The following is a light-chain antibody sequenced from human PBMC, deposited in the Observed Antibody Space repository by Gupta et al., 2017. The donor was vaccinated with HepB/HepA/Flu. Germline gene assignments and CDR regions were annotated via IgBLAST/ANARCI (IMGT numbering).Light chain of an antibody. V-gene: IGKV1-33*01. CDR3: QRCDDVPPYT. CDR1: QDINNY. Sequence: DIQMTQSPSALSASVGDRVTITCQASQDINNYLNWYQQKPGKAPKLLIYDASNLATGVPSRFSGSGSGTHFTFTISSLQAEDIATYYCQRCDDVPPYTFGQGTKLEIK. CDR2: DAS. J-gene: IGKJ2*01.